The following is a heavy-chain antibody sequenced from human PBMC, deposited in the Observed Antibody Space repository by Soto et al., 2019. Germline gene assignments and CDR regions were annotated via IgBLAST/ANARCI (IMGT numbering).Heavy chain of an antibody. CDR1: GYTFTSYG. CDR2: ISAYNGNT. D-gene: IGHD3-3*01. Sequence: QVQLVQSGAEVKKPGASVKVSCKASGYTFTSYGISWVRQAPGQGLEWMGWISAYNGNTNYAQKLQGRVTMTTDTSTSTAYMELRSLRSDDTTVYYCARDYDLWSVYYPLLDYYYMDVWGKGTTVTLSS. V-gene: IGHV1-18*01. CDR3: ARDYDLWSVYYPLLDYYYMDV. J-gene: IGHJ6*03.